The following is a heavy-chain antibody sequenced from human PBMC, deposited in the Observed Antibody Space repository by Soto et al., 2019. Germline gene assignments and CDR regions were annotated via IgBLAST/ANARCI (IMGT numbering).Heavy chain of an antibody. D-gene: IGHD4-17*01. CDR1: GFTFSSYW. V-gene: IGHV3-74*01. J-gene: IGHJ4*02. CDR2: INTDGSRT. CDR3: VRLLNRDY. Sequence: EEQLVESGGGSVQPGGSLRLSCAASGFTFSSYWMHWVRQAPGKGLVWVSRINTDGSRTDYADFVKGRFTISRDNAGNTVYLQMNSLRAEDTAVYYCVRLLNRDYWGQGTLVTVSS.